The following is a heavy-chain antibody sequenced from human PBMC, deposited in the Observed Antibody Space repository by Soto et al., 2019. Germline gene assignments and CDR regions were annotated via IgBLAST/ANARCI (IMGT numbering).Heavy chain of an antibody. CDR1: GYSFTSYW. CDR2: IYPGDSDT. D-gene: IGHD2-15*01. CDR3: ARRIDGFTPHFDY. V-gene: IGHV5-51*01. Sequence: PGESLKVSWNGSGYSFTSYWIGWVRQMPGKGLEWMGIIYPGDSDTRYSPSFQGQVTISADKSISTAYLQWSSLKASDTAMYYCARRIDGFTPHFDYWGQGTLVTVSS. J-gene: IGHJ4*02.